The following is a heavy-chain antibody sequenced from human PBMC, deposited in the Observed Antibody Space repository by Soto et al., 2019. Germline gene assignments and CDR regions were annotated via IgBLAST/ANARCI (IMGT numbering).Heavy chain of an antibody. CDR1: GYTFTSYA. V-gene: IGHV1-3*01. Sequence: QVQLVQSGAEVKRPGASVKVSCKATGYTFTSYAIHWVRQAPGQRLEWMGWINAGNGNTKYSQKFQDRVTITRDTSASTASMELSSLRSEDTAVYYCARDLGGGPDYWGQGTLVTVSS. CDR2: INAGNGNT. D-gene: IGHD2-15*01. J-gene: IGHJ4*02. CDR3: ARDLGGGPDY.